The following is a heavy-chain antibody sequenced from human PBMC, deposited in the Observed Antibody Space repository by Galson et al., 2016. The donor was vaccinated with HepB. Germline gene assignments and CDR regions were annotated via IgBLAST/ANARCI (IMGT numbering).Heavy chain of an antibody. Sequence: PALVKPTQTLTLTCTFSGFSLSTSGVGVGWIRQPPGKALEWLALIYWDDDKRYSPSLNSRLTIPKDTSKNQVVLTMANMDPLDTATYYCAHRGDITLMGAFGPWGQGTLVTVSS. J-gene: IGHJ5*02. CDR1: GFSLSTSGVG. CDR2: IYWDDDK. V-gene: IGHV2-5*02. CDR3: AHRGDITLMGAFGP. D-gene: IGHD3-10*01.